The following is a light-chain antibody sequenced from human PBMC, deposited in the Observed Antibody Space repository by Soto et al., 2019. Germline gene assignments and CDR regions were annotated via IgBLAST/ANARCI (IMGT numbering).Light chain of an antibody. CDR1: QSIRSW. CDR2: TAS. V-gene: IGKV1-39*01. Sequence: DIQMTQSPSTLSASVGDRVTITCRASQSIRSWLAWYQQKPGKAPNLLMYTASNLQSGVPSRFSGSGSGTDFTLTISSLQPEDFATYYCQQSYSTPITVGQGKRLEIK. J-gene: IGKJ5*01. CDR3: QQSYSTPIT.